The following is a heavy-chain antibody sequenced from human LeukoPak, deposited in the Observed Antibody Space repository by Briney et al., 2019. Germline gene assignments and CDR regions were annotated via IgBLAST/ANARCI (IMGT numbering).Heavy chain of an antibody. CDR2: IHYTGTT. V-gene: IGHV4-61*05. J-gene: IGHJ6*03. CDR3: ARGRRYKQQQHHRNYYYYYMDV. CDR1: GGSISSSSYY. Sequence: PSETLSLTCTVSGGSISSSSYYWGWIRQPPGKGLEWIGYIHYTGTTNYNPSLKSRVTISVDTSKNQFSLKLSSVTAADTAVYYCARGRRYKQQQHHRNYYYYYMDVWGKGTTVTVSS. D-gene: IGHD6-13*01.